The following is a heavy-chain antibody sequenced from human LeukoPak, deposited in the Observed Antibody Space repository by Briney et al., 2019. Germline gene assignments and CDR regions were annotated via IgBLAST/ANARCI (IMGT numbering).Heavy chain of an antibody. CDR2: IYSGGST. D-gene: IGHD6-19*01. CDR3: ASEVDSSGWYRSFDY. Sequence: PGGSLRLSCAASGFTVSSNYMSWVRQAPGKGLEWVSVIYSGGSTYYADSVKGRFTISRDNAKNSLYLQTNSLRAEDTAVYYCASEVDSSGWYRSFDYWGQGTLVTVSS. CDR1: GFTVSSNY. V-gene: IGHV3-66*01. J-gene: IGHJ4*02.